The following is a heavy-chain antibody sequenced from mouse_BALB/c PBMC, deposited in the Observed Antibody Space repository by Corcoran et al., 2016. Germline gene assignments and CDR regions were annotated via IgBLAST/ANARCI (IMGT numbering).Heavy chain of an antibody. V-gene: IGHV1-66*01. CDR1: GYSFTSYY. CDR2: IFPGSGNT. D-gene: IGHD3-2*01. CDR3: AKTARATYYFDY. J-gene: IGHJ2*01. Sequence: QVQLQQSGPELVKPGASVKISCKASGYSFTSYYIHWVKQRPGQGLEWIGWIFPGSGNTKYNEKFKGKATLTADTSSSTAYIQLSSLTSEDSAVYFCAKTARATYYFDYWGQGTTLTVSS.